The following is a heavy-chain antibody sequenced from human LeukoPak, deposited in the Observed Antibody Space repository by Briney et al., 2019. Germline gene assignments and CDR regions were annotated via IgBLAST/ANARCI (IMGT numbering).Heavy chain of an antibody. D-gene: IGHD5-18*01. CDR1: GFTFSSYS. CDR2: ISSSSSYI. V-gene: IGHV3-21*01. CDR3: ARDSSLRGYSYEFDY. Sequence: PGGSLRLSCAASGFTFSSYSMNWVRQAPGKGLEWVSSISSSSSYIYYADSVKGRFTISRDNAKNSLYLQMNSLRAEDTAVYYCARDSSLRGYSYEFDYWAREPWSPSPQ. J-gene: IGHJ4*02.